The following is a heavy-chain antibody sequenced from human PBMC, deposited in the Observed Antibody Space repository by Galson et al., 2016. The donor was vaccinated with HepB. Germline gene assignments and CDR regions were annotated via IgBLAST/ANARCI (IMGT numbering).Heavy chain of an antibody. Sequence: SLRLSCAASGFTFSSDWMSWVRQAPGKGLEWVANIKQDGSEKYYVDSVKGRFTISRDNAKNSLYLQMNSLRAEDTAVYYCASWWQTSASSLDYWGQGTLVTVSS. CDR2: IKQDGSEK. V-gene: IGHV3-7*01. CDR1: GFTFSSDW. J-gene: IGHJ4*02. CDR3: ASWWQTSASSLDY. D-gene: IGHD2-8*02.